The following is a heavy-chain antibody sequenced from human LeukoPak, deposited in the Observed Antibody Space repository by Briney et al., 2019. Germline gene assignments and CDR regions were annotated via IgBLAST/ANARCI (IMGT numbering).Heavy chain of an antibody. D-gene: IGHD1-26*01. J-gene: IGHJ6*03. Sequence: SETLSLTCTVSGGSISSYYWSWIRQPAGRGLEWIGRIYTSGSTNYNPSLKSRVTMSVDTSKNQFSLKLSSVTAADTAVYYCARDRGNYPYYYYKDVWGKGNTLTVSS. CDR1: GGSISSYY. V-gene: IGHV4-4*07. CDR3: ARDRGNYPYYYYKDV. CDR2: IYTSGST.